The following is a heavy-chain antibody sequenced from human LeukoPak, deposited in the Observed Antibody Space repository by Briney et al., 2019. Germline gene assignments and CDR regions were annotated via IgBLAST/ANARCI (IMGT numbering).Heavy chain of an antibody. CDR1: GFTFSSYG. V-gene: IGHV3-30*18. J-gene: IGHJ2*01. D-gene: IGHD4-17*01. Sequence: PGRSLRLSCAASGFTFSSYGMHWVRQAPGKGLEWVAIRSYDGSNKYYADSVKGRFTISRDNSKNTLYLQMNSLRAEDTAVYYCAKDLLRGDLGYWYFDLWGRGTLVTVSS. CDR3: AKDLLRGDLGYWYFDL. CDR2: RSYDGSNK.